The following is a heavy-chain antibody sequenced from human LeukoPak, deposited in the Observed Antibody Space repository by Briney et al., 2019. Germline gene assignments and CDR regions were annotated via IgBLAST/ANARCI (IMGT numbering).Heavy chain of an antibody. CDR2: IYYSGST. CDR1: GGSIYRNGYY. V-gene: IGHV4-31*03. CDR3: ASGAGKWCDP. D-gene: IGHD3-10*01. J-gene: IGHJ5*02. Sequence: SETLSLTCTVSGGSIYRNGYYWPWIRQHPGKGLEWIAYIYYSGSTYYNPSLKSRVSMTEDTSKNQFFMHLSSVTTADPSFYYCASGAGKWCDPWGPGTVVTVSS.